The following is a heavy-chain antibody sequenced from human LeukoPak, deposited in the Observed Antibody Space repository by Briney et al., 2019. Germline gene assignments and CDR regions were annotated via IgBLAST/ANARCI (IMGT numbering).Heavy chain of an antibody. CDR3: ARYDISAYRDDY. CDR1: GYSFTSYW. D-gene: IGHD3-22*01. CDR2: IDPSDSYS. Sequence: GESLKISCKGSGYSFTSYWISWVRQMPGKGLEWMGRIDPSDSYSNYSSSFQGHVAISADKSISTAYLQWSSLKASDTAMYYCARYDISAYRDDYWGQGTLVTVYS. V-gene: IGHV5-10-1*01. J-gene: IGHJ4*02.